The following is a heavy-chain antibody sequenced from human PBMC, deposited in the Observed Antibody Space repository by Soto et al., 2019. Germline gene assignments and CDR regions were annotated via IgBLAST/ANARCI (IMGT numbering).Heavy chain of an antibody. CDR3: AKGNYSSGWTHLDY. Sequence: PGGSLRLSCAASGFTFSSYAMSWVRQAPGKGLEWVSAISGSGGSTYYADSVKGRFTISRDNSKNTLYLQMNSLRAEDTAVYYCAKGNYSSGWTHLDYWGQGTLVTVSS. V-gene: IGHV3-23*01. D-gene: IGHD6-19*01. J-gene: IGHJ4*02. CDR2: ISGSGGST. CDR1: GFTFSSYA.